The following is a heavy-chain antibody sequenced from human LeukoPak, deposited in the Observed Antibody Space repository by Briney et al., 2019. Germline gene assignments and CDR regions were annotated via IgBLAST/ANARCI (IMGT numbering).Heavy chain of an antibody. CDR1: GGSISGYY. Sequence: SETLSLTCAVSGGSISGYYWNWIRQSPGKGLEWIGHIHYSGSTHYNPSLQSRVSISIDTSKRHFSLNLRSVAAADTAVYYCARWGHFETSGYFVVEYWGQGALVTVPS. J-gene: IGHJ4*02. V-gene: IGHV4-59*01. CDR2: IHYSGST. CDR3: ARWGHFETSGYFVVEY. D-gene: IGHD5-12*01.